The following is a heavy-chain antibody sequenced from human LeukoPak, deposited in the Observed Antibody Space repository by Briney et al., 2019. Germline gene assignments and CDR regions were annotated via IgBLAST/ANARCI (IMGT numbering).Heavy chain of an antibody. CDR1: GITFRTYW. Sequence: GGSLRLSREGSGITFRTYWMSWVRPAPGKGLEWVAKINKDGSEKYSVDSVKGRFTISRDNAQNSVYLQMNSLRAEDTAVYYCATLGYCSIASCYSPFDYWGQGTLVTVSS. V-gene: IGHV3-7*05. CDR2: INKDGSEK. CDR3: ATLGYCSIASCYSPFDY. D-gene: IGHD2-15*01. J-gene: IGHJ4*02.